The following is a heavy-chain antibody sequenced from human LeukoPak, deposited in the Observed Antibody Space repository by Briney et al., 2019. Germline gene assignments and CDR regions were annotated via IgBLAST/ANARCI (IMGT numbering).Heavy chain of an antibody. CDR2: ISSSTGTM. CDR3: ARAGSHRNSGYDY. J-gene: IGHJ4*02. D-gene: IGHD5-12*01. Sequence: QTGGSLRLSCAASGFTFSSYNMNWVRQAPGKGLEWISYISSSTGTMYYADSVEGRFTISRDNAKNSLYLQMNSLRAEDTAVYYCARAGSHRNSGYDYWGQGTLVTVSS. CDR1: GFTFSSYN. V-gene: IGHV3-48*04.